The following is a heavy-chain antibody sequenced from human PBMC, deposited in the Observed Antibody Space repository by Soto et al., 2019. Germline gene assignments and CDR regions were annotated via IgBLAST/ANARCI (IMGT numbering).Heavy chain of an antibody. V-gene: IGHV3-30*18. Sequence: QVQLVESGGGVVQPGRSLRLSCAASGFTFSSYGMQWVSQAPGKGLEWVEVTSYDGSNKYYADSVKGRFTISRDNSKNTPYLQMNSLRAEDTAVYYCAKDRGMITFGGVIVPEGGMAVWGQGTTVTVSS. J-gene: IGHJ6*02. CDR1: GFTFSSYG. CDR2: TSYDGSNK. D-gene: IGHD3-16*02. CDR3: AKDRGMITFGGVIVPEGGMAV.